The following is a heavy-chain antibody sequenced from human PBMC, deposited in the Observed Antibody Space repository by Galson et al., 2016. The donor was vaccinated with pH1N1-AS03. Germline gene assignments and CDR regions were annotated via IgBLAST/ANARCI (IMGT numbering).Heavy chain of an antibody. D-gene: IGHD6-19*01. CDR1: GFAFSDYT. V-gene: IGHV3-30-3*02. J-gene: IGHJ4*02. CDR2: TSYNGRNK. Sequence: SLRLSCAASGFAFSDYTMHWVRQAPGKGLEWVAVTSYNGRNKYYTGSVQGRFSISRDNSKNTLHLQMISLRDEDTAVYFCARSPSSAWHNIDYWGQGALVVVST. CDR3: ARSPSSAWHNIDY.